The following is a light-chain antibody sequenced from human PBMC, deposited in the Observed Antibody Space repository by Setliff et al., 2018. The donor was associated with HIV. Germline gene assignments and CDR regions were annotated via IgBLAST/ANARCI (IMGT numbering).Light chain of an antibody. V-gene: IGLV2-11*01. CDR1: SSDVGGYNY. Sequence: ALAQPRSVSGSPGQSVTISCTGTSSDVGGYNYVSWYQQHPGKAPKLMIYDVSKRPSGVPDRFSGSKSGNTASLTISGLQAEDEADYYCCSYAGSCYVFGTGTKVTVL. J-gene: IGLJ1*01. CDR3: CSYAGSCYV. CDR2: DVS.